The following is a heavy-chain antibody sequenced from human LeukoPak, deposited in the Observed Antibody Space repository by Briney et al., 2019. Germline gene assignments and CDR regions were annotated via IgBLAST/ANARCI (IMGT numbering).Heavy chain of an antibody. CDR2: IYYSGST. Sequence: SETLSLTCTVSGGSISSYYWSWIRQPPGKGLEWIGYIYYSGSTNYNPSLKSRVTISVDTSKNQFSLKLSSVTAADTAAYYCASFSIAAAVYFDYWGQGTLVTVSS. J-gene: IGHJ4*02. CDR3: ASFSIAAAVYFDY. CDR1: GGSISSYY. D-gene: IGHD6-13*01. V-gene: IGHV4-59*01.